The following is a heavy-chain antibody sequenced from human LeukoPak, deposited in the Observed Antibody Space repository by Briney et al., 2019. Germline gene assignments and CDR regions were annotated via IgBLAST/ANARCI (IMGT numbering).Heavy chain of an antibody. CDR3: ARGSGGSNPRSDALWWEDTAPEYFQH. V-gene: IGHV1-2*02. CDR1: GYTFTGYY. D-gene: IGHD2-21*01. Sequence: ASVTVSCKASGYTFTGYYMHWVRQAPGQGLEWMGSTNPNSGGTNYAQKFQGRVTMTRDTSISTAYMELSRLRSDDTAVYYCARGSGGSNPRSDALWWEDTAPEYFQHWGQGSLVTVSS. J-gene: IGHJ1*01. CDR2: TNPNSGGT.